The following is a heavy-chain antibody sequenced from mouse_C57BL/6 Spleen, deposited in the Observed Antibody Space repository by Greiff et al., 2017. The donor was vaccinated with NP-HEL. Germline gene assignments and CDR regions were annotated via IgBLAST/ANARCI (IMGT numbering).Heavy chain of an antibody. V-gene: IGHV1-61*01. CDR2: IYPSDSET. CDR3: ARSRDYYGSRDY. CDR1: GYTFTSYW. D-gene: IGHD1-1*01. Sequence: VQLQQPGAELVRPGSSVKLSCKASGYTFTSYWMDWVKQRPGQGLEWIGNIYPSDSETHYNQKFKDKATLTVDKSSSTAYMQLSSLTSEDSAVYYCARSRDYYGSRDYWGQGTTLTVSS. J-gene: IGHJ2*01.